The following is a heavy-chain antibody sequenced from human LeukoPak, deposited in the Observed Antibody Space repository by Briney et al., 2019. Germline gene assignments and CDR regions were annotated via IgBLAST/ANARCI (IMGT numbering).Heavy chain of an antibody. Sequence: GGSLRLSCAASGFTFSSYTMNWVRQAPGKGLEWVSSISSSSSYIYYADSVKGRFTISRDNAKNSLYLQMNSLRAEDTAVYYCARGAVAVAPPFDYWGQGTLVTVSS. D-gene: IGHD6-19*01. V-gene: IGHV3-21*01. CDR3: ARGAVAVAPPFDY. J-gene: IGHJ4*02. CDR2: ISSSSSYI. CDR1: GFTFSSYT.